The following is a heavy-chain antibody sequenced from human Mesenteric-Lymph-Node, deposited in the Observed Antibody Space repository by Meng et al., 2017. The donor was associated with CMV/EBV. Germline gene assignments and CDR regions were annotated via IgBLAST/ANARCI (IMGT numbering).Heavy chain of an antibody. CDR3: TTGWDQYVDF. CDR1: DFTLNVAW. Sequence: EVQLVESGGGLVKLGGSLRLSCVASDFTLNVAWINWVRQATGKGLEGVGRVKSASAGGAADAAAPVKGRFTVLRDDSRKTVHMQMDNLKIEDTDGYYCTTGWDQYVDFWGQGALVTVSS. J-gene: IGHJ4*02. D-gene: IGHD1-26*01. CDR2: VKSASAGGAA. V-gene: IGHV3-15*07.